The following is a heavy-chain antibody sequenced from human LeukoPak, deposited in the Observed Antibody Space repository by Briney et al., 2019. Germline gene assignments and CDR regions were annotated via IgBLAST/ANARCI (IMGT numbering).Heavy chain of an antibody. CDR1: GGTFSSYA. J-gene: IGHJ4*02. Sequence: SVKVSCKASGGTFSSYAISWVRQAPGQGLEXXXXXXXIFGIAXXAXXFQXRXTIXXDKSXSTAYMELSSLRSEDTAVYYCARDWPYLPTYGSGSYFIYWGQGTLVTVSS. CDR2: XXXIFGIA. D-gene: IGHD3-10*01. CDR3: ARDWPYLPTYGSGSYFIY. V-gene: IGHV1-69*10.